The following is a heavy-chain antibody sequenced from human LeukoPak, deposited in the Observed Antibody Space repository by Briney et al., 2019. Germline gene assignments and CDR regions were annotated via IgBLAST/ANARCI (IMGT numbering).Heavy chain of an antibody. D-gene: IGHD3-10*01. CDR1: GFTFSSYG. CDR2: IWYDGSNK. V-gene: IGHV3-33*01. Sequence: PGGSLRLSCAASGFTFSSYGIHWVRQAPGKGLEWVAVIWYDGSNKYYADSVKGRFTISRDNSKNTLYLQMNSLRAEDTAVYYCARDLDYYGSGSRYNWFDPWGQGTLVTVSS. J-gene: IGHJ5*02. CDR3: ARDLDYYGSGSRYNWFDP.